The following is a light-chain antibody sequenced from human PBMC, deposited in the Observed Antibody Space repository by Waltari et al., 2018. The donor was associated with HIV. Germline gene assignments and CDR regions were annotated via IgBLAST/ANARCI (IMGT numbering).Light chain of an antibody. CDR2: EDS. V-gene: IGLV3-10*01. CDR3: YSTDSSGSYV. J-gene: IGLJ1*01. Sequence: SYELTQPPSVSVSPGQTARITCSGDALPKNYAFWYQQKSGQAPVLVIYEDSKRPSGIPERFSGSSSGTMATLTISGAQVEDEADYYCYSTDSSGSYVFGTGTKVTVL. CDR1: ALPKNY.